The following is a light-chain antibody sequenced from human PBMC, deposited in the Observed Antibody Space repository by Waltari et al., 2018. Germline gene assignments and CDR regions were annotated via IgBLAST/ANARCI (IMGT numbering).Light chain of an antibody. CDR2: DNT. Sequence: QSVLTQPHSASGTPGQRVTISCSGSRSNIGGNVVNWYQHLQGTAPKLLMSDNTQRPSGVPDRVAGSKSGTSASLAISGLQSEDEADYYCASWDDSLNDFVFGTGTKVTVL. V-gene: IGLV1-44*01. CDR1: RSNIGGNV. J-gene: IGLJ1*01. CDR3: ASWDDSLNDFV.